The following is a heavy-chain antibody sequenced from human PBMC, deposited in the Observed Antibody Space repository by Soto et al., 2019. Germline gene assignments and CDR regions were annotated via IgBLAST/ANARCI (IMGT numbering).Heavy chain of an antibody. CDR2: IYWNDDQ. CDR1: GFSVSTSGVA. J-gene: IGHJ4*02. V-gene: IGHV2-5*01. CDR3: AHRPTAMSNFDY. D-gene: IGHD5-18*01. Sequence: QITWKESGPTLVKPTQTLTLTFTFSGFSVSTSGVAVAWIRQPPGKALEWLALIYWNDDQRYSPSLKSRLPSTKAASQNHVVLTITHMDPVDTATFYCAHRPTAMSNFDYWGQGTLVIVSS.